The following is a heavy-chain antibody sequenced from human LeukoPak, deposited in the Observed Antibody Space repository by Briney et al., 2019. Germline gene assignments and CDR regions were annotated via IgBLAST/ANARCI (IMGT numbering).Heavy chain of an antibody. D-gene: IGHD6-19*01. CDR2: ISSSSSTI. V-gene: IGHV3-48*01. CDR3: ARQAVAVDY. CDR1: GFTFSSYS. Sequence: PGGSLRLSCAAPGFTFSSYSMNWVRQAPGKGLEWASYISSSSSTIYYADSVKGRFTISRDNAKNSLYLQMNSLRAEDTAVYYCARQAVAVDYWGQGTLVTVSS. J-gene: IGHJ4*02.